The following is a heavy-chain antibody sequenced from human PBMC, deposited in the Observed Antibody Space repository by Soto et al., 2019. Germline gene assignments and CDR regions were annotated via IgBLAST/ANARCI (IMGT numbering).Heavy chain of an antibody. CDR3: ARFASGWPFDY. CDR2: ISSSGRST. V-gene: IGHV3-48*04. Sequence: PGGSLRLSCAASGFTFSDFNMNWVRQAPGKGLEWISYISSSGRSTYYADSVKGRFTISRDNANNSLFLQMNSLRAEDTAVYYCARFASGWPFDYWGQGTLVTVSS. CDR1: GFTFSDFN. J-gene: IGHJ4*02. D-gene: IGHD6-19*01.